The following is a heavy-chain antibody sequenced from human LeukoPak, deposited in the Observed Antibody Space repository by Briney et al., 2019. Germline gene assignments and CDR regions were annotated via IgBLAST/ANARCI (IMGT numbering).Heavy chain of an antibody. Sequence: GSLRLSCAASGFXFSSYAMHWVRQAPGKGLEYVSAISSNGGSTYYANSVEGRFTISRDNSKNTLYLQMGSLREGDMAVYYCAKDKGGGYGNDAFDIWGRGTVVTVSS. CDR1: GFXFSSYA. CDR3: AKDKGGGYGNDAFDI. V-gene: IGHV3-64*01. D-gene: IGHD3-16*01. CDR2: ISSNGGST. J-gene: IGHJ3*02.